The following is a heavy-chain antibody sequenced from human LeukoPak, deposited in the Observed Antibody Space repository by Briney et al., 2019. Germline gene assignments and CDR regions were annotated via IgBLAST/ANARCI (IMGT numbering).Heavy chain of an antibody. Sequence: SQTLSLTCTVSGGSISSGGYYWSWIRQHPGKGLEWIGYIYYSGSTYYNPSLKSRVTISVDTSKNQFSLKLSSVTAADTAVYYCARSTSDTAMSDYWGQGTLVTVSS. V-gene: IGHV4-31*03. D-gene: IGHD5-18*01. CDR3: ARSTSDTAMSDY. CDR2: IYYSGST. CDR1: GGSISSGGYY. J-gene: IGHJ4*02.